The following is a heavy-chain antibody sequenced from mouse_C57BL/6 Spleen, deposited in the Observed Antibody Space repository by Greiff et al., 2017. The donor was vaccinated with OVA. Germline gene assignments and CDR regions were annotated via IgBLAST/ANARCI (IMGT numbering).Heavy chain of an antibody. D-gene: IGHD2-1*01. CDR1: GYTFTDYE. V-gene: IGHV1-15*01. CDR3: TRFCNYVGYAMDY. CDR2: IDPETGGT. Sequence: VQLQQSGAELVRPGASMTLSCKASGYTFTDYEMHWVKQTPVHGLEWIGAIDPETGGTAYNQKFKGKAILTADKSSSTAYMELRSLTSEDSAVYYCTRFCNYVGYAMDYWGQGTSVTVSS. J-gene: IGHJ4*01.